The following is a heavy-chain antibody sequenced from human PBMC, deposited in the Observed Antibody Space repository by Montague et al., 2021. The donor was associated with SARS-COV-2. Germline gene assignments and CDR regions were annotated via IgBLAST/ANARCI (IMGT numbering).Heavy chain of an antibody. CDR3: AAPTTLDAFDI. CDR1: GFTFTSSA. D-gene: IGHD2-15*01. V-gene: IGHV1-58*02. CDR2: IVVGSGNT. J-gene: IGHJ3*02. Sequence: SVKVSCKASGFTFTSSATQWVRQARGQRLEWIGWIVVGSGNTNYAQKFQERVTITRDMSTSTAYMELSSLRSEDTAVYYCAAPTTLDAFDIWGQGTMVTVSS.